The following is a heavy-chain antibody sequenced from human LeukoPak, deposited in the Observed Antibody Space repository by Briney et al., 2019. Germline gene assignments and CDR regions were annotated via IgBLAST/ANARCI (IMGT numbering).Heavy chain of an antibody. D-gene: IGHD1-14*01. CDR1: GFTLRTYA. J-gene: IGHJ4*02. CDR3: MRDAGGY. CDR2: ISSDGSKK. Sequence: GGSLRLSCVASGFTLRTYAVHWVRQAPGKGLEWVAVISSDGSKKFYSDSVKGQFTISRDNSKNTLYLQMNSPRTEDTGVYFCMRDAGGYWGQGTPVTVSS. V-gene: IGHV3-30-3*01.